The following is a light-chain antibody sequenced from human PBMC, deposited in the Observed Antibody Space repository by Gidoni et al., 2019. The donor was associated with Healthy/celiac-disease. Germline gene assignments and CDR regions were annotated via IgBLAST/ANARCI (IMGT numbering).Light chain of an antibody. CDR2: GAS. CDR3: QQYGSSPGT. J-gene: IGKJ1*01. CDR1: QSVSSSY. V-gene: IGKV3-20*01. Sequence: EIVLTQSPGTLSLSPGERATLSFRASQSVSSSYLAWYQQKPGQAPRLLIYGASSRATGIPDRFSGSGSGTDFTLTISRLEPEDFAVYYCQQYGSSPGTFGQXTKVEIK.